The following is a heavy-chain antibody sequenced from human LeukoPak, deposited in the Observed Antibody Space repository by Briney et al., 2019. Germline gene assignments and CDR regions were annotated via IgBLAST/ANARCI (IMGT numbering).Heavy chain of an antibody. CDR3: AKGVGSSWLRCLGFDS. CDR1: GFTFSSYA. V-gene: IGHV3-23*01. CDR2: IRGSGDTS. J-gene: IGHJ4*02. D-gene: IGHD6-13*01. Sequence: PGGSLRLSCAASGFTFSSYAMNWVRRAPGKGLEWVSAIRGSGDTSYYADSVKGRFTISRDNSKNTLYLQLNSLSAEDTAVYYFAKGVGSSWLRCLGFDSWGQGTLVTVSS.